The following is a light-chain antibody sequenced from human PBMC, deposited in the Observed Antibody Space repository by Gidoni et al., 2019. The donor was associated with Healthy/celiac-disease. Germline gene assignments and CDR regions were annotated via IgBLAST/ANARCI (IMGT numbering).Light chain of an antibody. CDR2: SNN. Sequence: QSVLTQPPSESGTPGQRVTISCSGSSSNIGSNTVNWYQQLPGTAPKLLIYSNNQRPSVVPDRFSGSKSVTSASLAISGLQSEDEADYYCAAWDDSLNGVVFGGGTKLTVL. V-gene: IGLV1-44*01. CDR3: AAWDDSLNGVV. CDR1: SSNIGSNT. J-gene: IGLJ2*01.